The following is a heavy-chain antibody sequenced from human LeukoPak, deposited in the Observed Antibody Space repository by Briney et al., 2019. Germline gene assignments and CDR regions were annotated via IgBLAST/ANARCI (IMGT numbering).Heavy chain of an antibody. J-gene: IGHJ4*02. CDR3: ARVSGQLGDFDY. Sequence: GGSLRLSCAASGFTFSSYAMSWVRQAPGKGLEWVSAISGSGGSTYYADSVKGRFTISRDNSKNTLYLQMNSLRAEDTAVYYCARVSGQLGDFDYWGQGTLVTVSS. CDR2: ISGSGGST. V-gene: IGHV3-23*01. CDR1: GFTFSSYA. D-gene: IGHD6-13*01.